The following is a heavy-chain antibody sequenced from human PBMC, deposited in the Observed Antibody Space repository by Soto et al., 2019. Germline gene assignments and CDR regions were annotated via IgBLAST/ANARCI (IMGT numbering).Heavy chain of an antibody. CDR1: GGSISSGGYS. V-gene: IGHV4-30-2*01. CDR2: IYHSGST. Sequence: SETLSLTCAVSGGSISSGGYSWSWIRQPPGKGLEWIGYIYHSGSTYYNPSPKSRVTISVDRSKNQFSLKLSSVTAADTAVYYCARGTVTTFAFDYWGQGTLVTVSS. D-gene: IGHD4-17*01. CDR3: ARGTVTTFAFDY. J-gene: IGHJ4*02.